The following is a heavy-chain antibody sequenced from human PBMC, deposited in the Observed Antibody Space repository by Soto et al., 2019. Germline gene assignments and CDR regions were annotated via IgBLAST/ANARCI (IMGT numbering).Heavy chain of an antibody. Sequence: PSETLSLTCAVYGGSFSGYYWSWIRQPPGKGLEWIGEINHSGSTNYIPSLKSRVTISVDTSKNQFSLKLSSVTAADTAVYYCARGLGVRFLEWWRRPRYYGMDVWGQGTTVTVSS. CDR1: GGSFSGYY. D-gene: IGHD3-3*01. J-gene: IGHJ6*02. CDR2: INHSGST. V-gene: IGHV4-34*01. CDR3: ARGLGVRFLEWWRRPRYYGMDV.